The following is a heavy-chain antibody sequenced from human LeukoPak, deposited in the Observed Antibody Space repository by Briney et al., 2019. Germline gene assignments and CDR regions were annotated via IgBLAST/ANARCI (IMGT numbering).Heavy chain of an antibody. CDR3: ARDEGSQPRNDAFDV. CDR2: ISSRSSNI. V-gene: IGHV3-21*01. D-gene: IGHD1-14*01. Sequence: GGSLRLSCAASGFTFSSYSMNWVRQAPGKGLEWVSSISSRSSNIYHADSVKGRFTISRDNAKNSLYLQMNSLRAEDTAVYYCARDEGSQPRNDAFDVWGQGTMVTVSP. CDR1: GFTFSSYS. J-gene: IGHJ3*01.